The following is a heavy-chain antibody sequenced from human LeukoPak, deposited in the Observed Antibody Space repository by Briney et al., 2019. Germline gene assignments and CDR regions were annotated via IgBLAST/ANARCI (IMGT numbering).Heavy chain of an antibody. D-gene: IGHD6-19*01. CDR3: ARQQWLVSPGAFDI. V-gene: IGHV4-59*01. Sequence: SETLSLTCTVSGGSISSYYWSWIRQPPGKGLEWIGYMHYSGSTYNNPSLKSRVTISVDTSKNLLSLKLSSVTAADTAVYYCARQQWLVSPGAFDIWGQGTMVTVSS. CDR2: MHYSGST. CDR1: GGSISSYY. J-gene: IGHJ3*02.